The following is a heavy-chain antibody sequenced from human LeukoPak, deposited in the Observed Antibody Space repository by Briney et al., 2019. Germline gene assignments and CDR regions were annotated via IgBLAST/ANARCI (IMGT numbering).Heavy chain of an antibody. Sequence: ASVKVSCKASGYTFSNNYMHWVRQAPGQGLEWMGIISPSGGSTSYAQQFQGRVTMTRDTSTSTVYMELNDLRSEDTAVYYCASGEGPGNDYGDYGDLNYWGQGTLVTVSS. CDR3: ASGEGPGNDYGDYGDLNY. J-gene: IGHJ4*02. CDR1: GYTFSNNY. D-gene: IGHD4-17*01. V-gene: IGHV1-46*01. CDR2: ISPSGGST.